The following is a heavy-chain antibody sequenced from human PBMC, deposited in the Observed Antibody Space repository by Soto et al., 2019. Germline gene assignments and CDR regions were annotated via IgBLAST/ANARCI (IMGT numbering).Heavy chain of an antibody. V-gene: IGHV4-61*01. CDR1: GGSFSRGSYY. J-gene: IGHJ6*01. D-gene: IGHD3-3*01. CDR3: ARGPTYYDFWSGYWHPGREGMDV. CDR2: IYYSGST. Sequence: PSETLSLTCTVSGGSFSRGSYYWRWIRPPPGKGLEWMAYIYYSGSTNYNPSLKSRVTISVDTSKNQFSLKLSSVTAADTAVYYCARGPTYYDFWSGYWHPGREGMDVLGQGTTVTGSS.